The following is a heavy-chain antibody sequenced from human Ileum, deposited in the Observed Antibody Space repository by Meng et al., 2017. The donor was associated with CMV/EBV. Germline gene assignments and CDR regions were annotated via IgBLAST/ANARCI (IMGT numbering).Heavy chain of an antibody. Sequence: QVHLQQAGAGLVKPSETLSLPCSVYGSSFGGFYWTWIRQTPGKGLEWIGEVNHIGGTNYNPSLKSRVTISVDTSKKEFPLKLNSVTAADTAVYYCARKRDLGPDLSWLDPWGQGSLVTVSS. J-gene: IGHJ5*02. D-gene: IGHD5-24*01. CDR2: VNHIGGT. V-gene: IGHV4-34*02. CDR1: GSSFGGFY. CDR3: ARKRDLGPDLSWLDP.